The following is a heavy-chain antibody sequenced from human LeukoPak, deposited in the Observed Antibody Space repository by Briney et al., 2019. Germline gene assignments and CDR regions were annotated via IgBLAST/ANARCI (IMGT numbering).Heavy chain of an antibody. CDR2: ISGSGGST. J-gene: IGHJ4*02. Sequence: RPGGSLRLSCAASGFTFSSYAMSWVRQAPGKGLEWVSAISGSGGSTYYADSVKGRFTISRDNSKNTLYLQMNSLRAEDTAAYYCARSAGDQSGGGHYWGQGTLVTVSS. D-gene: IGHD4-17*01. CDR1: GFTFSSYA. V-gene: IGHV3-23*01. CDR3: ARSAGDQSGGGHY.